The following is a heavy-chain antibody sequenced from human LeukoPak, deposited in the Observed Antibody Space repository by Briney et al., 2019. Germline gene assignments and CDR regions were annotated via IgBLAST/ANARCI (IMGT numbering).Heavy chain of an antibody. J-gene: IGHJ4*02. CDR3: ATYRQVLLPFES. V-gene: IGHV3-23*01. D-gene: IGHD2-8*02. CDR2: IFPSGGEI. Sequence: PGGSLRLSCAASGFTFRTFPRIGVGQPQGKGLEWVSSIFPSGGEIHYADSVRGRFTISRDNSKSTLSLQMNSLRAEDTAIYYCATYRQVLLPFESWGQGTLVTVSS. CDR1: GFTFRTFP.